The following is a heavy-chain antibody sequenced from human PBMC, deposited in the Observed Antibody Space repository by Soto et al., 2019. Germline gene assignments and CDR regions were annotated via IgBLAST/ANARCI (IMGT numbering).Heavy chain of an antibody. CDR3: AKDRDYISGMDH. D-gene: IGHD3-16*01. V-gene: IGHV3-30*18. Sequence: QVQLVESGGGVVQPGRSLRLSCAASGFIFSNYGMHWVRQAPGKGLEWVAVISDDGRNKYYTESVKGRFTVSRDNSKNTVNLQLNSLRPEDTALYYCAKDRDYISGMDHWGQGTLVAVSS. CDR1: GFIFSNYG. J-gene: IGHJ4*02. CDR2: ISDDGRNK.